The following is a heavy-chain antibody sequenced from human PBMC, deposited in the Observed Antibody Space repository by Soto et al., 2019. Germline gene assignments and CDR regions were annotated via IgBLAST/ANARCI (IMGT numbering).Heavy chain of an antibody. CDR2: IYHSGST. CDR3: ASDSYGGHSDFDI. V-gene: IGHV4-38-2*02. D-gene: IGHD4-17*01. Sequence: PSETLSLTCTVSGYSITSVYYWGWIRQPPGKGLEWIGSIYHSGSTYYNPSLKSRVTISVDTSNNQFSLNLSSVTASDTAVYYCASDSYGGHSDFDIWGQGTMVTVSS. CDR1: GYSITSVYY. J-gene: IGHJ3*02.